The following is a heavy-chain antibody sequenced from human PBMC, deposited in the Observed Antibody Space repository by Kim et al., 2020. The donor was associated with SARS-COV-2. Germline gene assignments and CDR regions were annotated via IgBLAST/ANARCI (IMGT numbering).Heavy chain of an antibody. CDR1: GFTFSSYS. CDR3: ARGCCSSTSCYRDPIVYYYYGMDV. J-gene: IGHJ6*02. V-gene: IGHV3-21*01. CDR2: ISSSSSYI. Sequence: GGSLRLSCAASGFTFSSYSMNWVRQAPGKGLEWVSSISSSSSYIYYADSVKGRFTISRDNAKNSLYLQMNSLRAEDTAVYYCARGCCSSTSCYRDPIVYYYYGMDVWGQGTTVTVSS. D-gene: IGHD2-2*01.